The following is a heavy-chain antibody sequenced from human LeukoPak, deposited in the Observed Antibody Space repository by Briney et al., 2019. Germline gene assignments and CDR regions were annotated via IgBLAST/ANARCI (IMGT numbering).Heavy chain of an antibody. CDR1: GYTFTSYA. J-gene: IGHJ4*02. V-gene: IGHV1-69*13. D-gene: IGHD2-15*01. CDR2: ITPIFGTA. CDR3: AREGPMLVVNPLYFDY. Sequence: ASVKVSCKASGYTFTSYAISWVRQAPGQGLEWMGGITPIFGTANYAQKFQGRVTITADESTSTAYMELSSLRSEDTAVYYCAREGPMLVVNPLYFDYWGQGTLVSVSS.